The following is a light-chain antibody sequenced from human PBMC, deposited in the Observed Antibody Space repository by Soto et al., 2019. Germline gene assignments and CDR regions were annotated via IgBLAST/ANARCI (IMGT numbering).Light chain of an antibody. Sequence: EIVLTQSPATLSLSPGERATLSCRASQSVSSYLVWYQQKPGQVPRLLIYDASNRATGIQARFGGSGSGTDFTLTISSLEPEDSAVYYCQQRSDWPSTFGGGTKVEIK. V-gene: IGKV3-11*01. J-gene: IGKJ4*01. CDR1: QSVSSY. CDR2: DAS. CDR3: QQRSDWPST.